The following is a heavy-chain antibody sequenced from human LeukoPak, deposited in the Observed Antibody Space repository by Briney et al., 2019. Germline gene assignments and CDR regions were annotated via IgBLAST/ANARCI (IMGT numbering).Heavy chain of an antibody. Sequence: ASVKVSCKASGYTFTSYVMHWVRQAPGQRLEWMGWINAGNGNTKYSQKFQGRVTITRDTSASTAYMELSSLRSEDTAVYYCAREEPAAGRIIDYWGQGTLVTVSS. CDR2: INAGNGNT. CDR1: GYTFTSYV. V-gene: IGHV1-3*01. D-gene: IGHD6-13*01. CDR3: AREEPAAGRIIDY. J-gene: IGHJ4*02.